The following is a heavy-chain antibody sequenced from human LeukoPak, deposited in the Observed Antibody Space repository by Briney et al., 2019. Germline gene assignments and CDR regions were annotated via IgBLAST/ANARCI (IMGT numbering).Heavy chain of an antibody. D-gene: IGHD3-10*01. CDR3: ARNYMVRGVSDAFDI. V-gene: IGHV3-66*01. CDR2: IYSGGST. CDR1: GFTFSSYA. J-gene: IGHJ3*02. Sequence: PGGSLRLSCAASGFTFSSYAMSWVRQAPGKGLEWVSVIYSGGSTYYADSVKGRFTISRDNSKNMLYLQMNSLRAEDTAVYYCARNYMVRGVSDAFDIWGQGTMVTVSS.